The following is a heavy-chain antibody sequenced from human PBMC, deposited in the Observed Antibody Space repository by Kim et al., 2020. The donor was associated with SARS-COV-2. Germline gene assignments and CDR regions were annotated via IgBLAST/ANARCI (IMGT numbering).Heavy chain of an antibody. Sequence: GGSLRLSCAASGFTFSSYEMNWVRQAPGKGLEWVSYISSSGSTIYYADSVKGRFTISRDNAKNSLYLQMNSLRAEDTAVYYCARALWSIITYYFDYWGQGTLVTVSS. CDR1: GFTFSSYE. J-gene: IGHJ4*02. CDR3: ARALWSIITYYFDY. V-gene: IGHV3-48*03. D-gene: IGHD3-10*01. CDR2: ISSSGSTI.